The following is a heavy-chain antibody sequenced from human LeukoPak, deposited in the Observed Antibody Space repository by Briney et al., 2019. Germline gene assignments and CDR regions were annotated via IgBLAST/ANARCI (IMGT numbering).Heavy chain of an antibody. J-gene: IGHJ4*02. Sequence: GGSLRLSCAASGFTFSSYEMNWVRQAPGKGLEWVAVISYDGSNKYYADSVKGRFTISRDNSKNTLYLQMNSLRAEDTAVYYCAKGEDYCTNGVCYFDYWGQGTLVTVSS. CDR2: ISYDGSNK. V-gene: IGHV3-30*18. CDR1: GFTFSSYE. CDR3: AKGEDYCTNGVCYFDY. D-gene: IGHD2-8*01.